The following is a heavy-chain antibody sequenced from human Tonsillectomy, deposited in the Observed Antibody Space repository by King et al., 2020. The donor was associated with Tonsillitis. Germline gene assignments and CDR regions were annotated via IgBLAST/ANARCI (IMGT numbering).Heavy chain of an antibody. V-gene: IGHV3-43*02. CDR3: AKDYYGSGTYYNPFDY. CDR2: ISGDGGST. Sequence: VQLVEAGGGVVQPGGSLRLSCAASGFTLDDYAMHWVRQAPGKGLEWVSLISGDGGSTYYADSVKDRFTIPRDNSKNSLYLQMNSLRTEDTALYYCAKDYYGSGTYYNPFDYWGQGTLVTVSS. J-gene: IGHJ4*02. D-gene: IGHD3-10*01. CDR1: GFTLDDYA.